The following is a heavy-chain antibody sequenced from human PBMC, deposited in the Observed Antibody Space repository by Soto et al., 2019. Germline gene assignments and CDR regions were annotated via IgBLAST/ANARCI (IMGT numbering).Heavy chain of an antibody. J-gene: IGHJ6*02. CDR3: ARDLSIVVVPAAHSPRSEDYYYGMDV. CDR1: GYTFTSYE. CDR2: MNPNNGNT. Sequence: GASVKVSCKASGYTFTSYEINWARQATGQGLEWMGWMNPNNGNTNYAQKFQGRVTMMRNTSISVAYLELSSLRSEDTAVYYCARDLSIVVVPAAHSPRSEDYYYGMDVWGQGTTVTVSS. V-gene: IGHV1-8*01. D-gene: IGHD2-2*01.